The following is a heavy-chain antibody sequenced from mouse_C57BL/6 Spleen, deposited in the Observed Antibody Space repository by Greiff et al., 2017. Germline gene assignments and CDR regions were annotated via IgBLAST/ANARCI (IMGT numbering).Heavy chain of an antibody. D-gene: IGHD1-1*01. CDR1: GFNIKDYY. V-gene: IGHV14-2*01. Sequence: EVKLMESGAELVKPGASVKLSCTASGFNIKDYYMHWVKQRTEQGLEWIGRIDPEDGETKYAPKFQGQATITADPSSNTAYLQLSSLTSEDTAVYYCARKGPYGSSYFWYFDVWGTGTTVTVSS. CDR2: IDPEDGET. CDR3: ARKGPYGSSYFWYFDV. J-gene: IGHJ1*03.